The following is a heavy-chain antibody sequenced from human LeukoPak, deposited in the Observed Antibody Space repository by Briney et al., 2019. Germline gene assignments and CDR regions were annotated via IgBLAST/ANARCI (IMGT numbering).Heavy chain of an antibody. Sequence: GGSLRLSCAASGFTFSSYSMNWVRQAPGKGLEWISYIGGSSSTIYYADSVKGRFTISRDNAKNSLYLQMNSLRAEDTAVYFCARDLVVTTRDYWGQGTLVTVSS. CDR3: ARDLVVTTRDY. CDR2: IGGSSSTI. D-gene: IGHD1-14*01. J-gene: IGHJ4*02. CDR1: GFTFSSYS. V-gene: IGHV3-48*01.